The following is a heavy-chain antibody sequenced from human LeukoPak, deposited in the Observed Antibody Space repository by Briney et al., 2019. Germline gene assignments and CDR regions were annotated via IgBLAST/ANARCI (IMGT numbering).Heavy chain of an antibody. D-gene: IGHD3-16*01. Sequence: GGSLRLSCAASGFTFSSYDMHWVRQAPGKGLEWVAVISYDGTNKYSADSVKGRFTISRDNSKNTLYLQMNSLRAEDTAVYYCGGHHYWGQGTLVTVSS. CDR2: ISYDGTNK. V-gene: IGHV3-30*03. CDR1: GFTFSSYD. CDR3: GGHHY. J-gene: IGHJ4*02.